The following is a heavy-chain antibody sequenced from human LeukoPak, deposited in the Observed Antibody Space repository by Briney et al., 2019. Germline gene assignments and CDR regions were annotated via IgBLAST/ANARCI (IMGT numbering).Heavy chain of an antibody. Sequence: SETLSLTCAVYGGSFSGYYWSWIRQPPGKGLEWIGEINHSGSTNYNPSLKSRVTILVDTSKSQFSLKLSSVTAADTAVYYCAGIRDGYNMVDYWGQGTLVTVSS. V-gene: IGHV4-34*01. CDR1: GGSFSGYY. J-gene: IGHJ4*02. D-gene: IGHD5-24*01. CDR2: INHSGST. CDR3: AGIRDGYNMVDY.